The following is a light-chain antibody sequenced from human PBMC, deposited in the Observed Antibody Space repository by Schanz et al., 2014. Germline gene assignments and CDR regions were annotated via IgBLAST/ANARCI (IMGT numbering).Light chain of an antibody. J-gene: IGKJ1*01. CDR1: QSISTF. Sequence: DIQMTQSPSSLSASVGDRVTITCRASQSISTFLNWYQQASGTAPRLLIYAASSLQTGVPSRFSGGGSATDFNLTISSLQPEDIATYYCQQSNTIPWTFGQGTKVEIK. CDR2: AAS. CDR3: QQSNTIPWT. V-gene: IGKV1-39*01.